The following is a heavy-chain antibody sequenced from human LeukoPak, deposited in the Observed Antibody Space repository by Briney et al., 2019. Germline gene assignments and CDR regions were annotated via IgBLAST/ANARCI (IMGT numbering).Heavy chain of an antibody. Sequence: ASVKVSCKASGYTFTSYDINWVRQATGQGLEWMGWMNPNSGNTGYAQKFQGRVTMTRNTSISTACMELSSLRSEDTAVYYCASVVPAAIPGDYYYGMDVWGQGTTVTVSS. CDR2: MNPNSGNT. CDR1: GYTFTSYD. D-gene: IGHD2-2*02. J-gene: IGHJ6*02. V-gene: IGHV1-8*01. CDR3: ASVVPAAIPGDYYYGMDV.